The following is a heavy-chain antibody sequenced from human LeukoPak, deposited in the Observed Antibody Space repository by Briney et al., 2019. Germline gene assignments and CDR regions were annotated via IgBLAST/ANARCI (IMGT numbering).Heavy chain of an antibody. V-gene: IGHV1-46*01. CDR1: GYTFTSYY. CDR2: INPSGGST. CDR3: ARVQGDNYGDYALEVAGGYFDY. Sequence: ASVKVSCKASGYTFTSYYMHWVRQAPGQGLEWMGIINPSGGSTSYAQKFQGRVTMTRDTSTSTVYMELSSLRSEDTAVYYCARVQGDNYGDYALEVAGGYFDYWGQGTLVTVSS. J-gene: IGHJ4*02. D-gene: IGHD4-17*01.